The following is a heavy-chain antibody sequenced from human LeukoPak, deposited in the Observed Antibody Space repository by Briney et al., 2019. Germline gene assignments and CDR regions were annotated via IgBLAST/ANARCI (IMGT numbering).Heavy chain of an antibody. J-gene: IGHJ6*02. CDR2: IKPVGSEK. CDR3: ARPTYYDILTGAHYYYGMDV. D-gene: IGHD3-9*01. Sequence: GGSLRLSCAASGFTFSSYWMGWVRQAPGEGLEWVATIKPVGSEKYYVDYVKGRFTISRDNAKNSLYLQMNSLRAEDTAVYYCARPTYYDILTGAHYYYGMDVWGQGTTVTVSS. V-gene: IGHV3-7*01. CDR1: GFTFSSYW.